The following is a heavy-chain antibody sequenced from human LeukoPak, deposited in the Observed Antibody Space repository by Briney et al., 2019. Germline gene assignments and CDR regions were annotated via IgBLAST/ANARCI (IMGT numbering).Heavy chain of an antibody. CDR3: AKDVAGTIDS. CDR1: GFIFSIYT. D-gene: IGHD2-15*01. J-gene: IGHJ5*01. Sequence: GGSLRLSCAASGFIFSIYTMNWVRHAPGKGLEWVSTISGSGGSTYYADSVKGRFTISRDNSKNTLYLQMTSLRAEDTALYYCAKDVAGTIDSWGQGTLVTVSS. CDR2: ISGSGGST. V-gene: IGHV3-23*01.